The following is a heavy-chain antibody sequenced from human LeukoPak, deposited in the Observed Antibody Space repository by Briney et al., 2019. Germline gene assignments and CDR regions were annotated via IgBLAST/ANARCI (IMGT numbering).Heavy chain of an antibody. CDR3: ARGAYSGRSSYFDY. J-gene: IGHJ4*02. CDR2: ISSSSVI. CDR1: GFTFRSYS. Sequence: GGSLRLSCAASGFTFRSYSIYWVRQAPGKGLEWISYISSSSVIDYADSVKGRFTVSRDNAKNSLFLQMNSLRAEDTAVYYCARGAYSGRSSYFDYWGQGTLVTVSS. D-gene: IGHD3-10*01. V-gene: IGHV3-48*01.